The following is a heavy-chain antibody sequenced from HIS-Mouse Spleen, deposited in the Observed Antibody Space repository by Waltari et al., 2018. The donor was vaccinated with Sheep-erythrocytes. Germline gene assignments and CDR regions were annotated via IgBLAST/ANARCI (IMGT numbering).Heavy chain of an antibody. CDR3: ARDSNWNYAFDI. D-gene: IGHD1-7*01. J-gene: IGHJ3*02. V-gene: IGHV3-66*01. Sequence: EVQLVESVGGLGQPGGSLRLSCAASGFTGSRNYMSWVRQAPGKGLEWVSVIYSGGSTYYADSVKGRFTISRDNSKNTLYLQMNSLRAEDTAVYYCARDSNWNYAFDIWGQGTMVTVSS. CDR1: GFTGSRNY. CDR2: IYSGGST.